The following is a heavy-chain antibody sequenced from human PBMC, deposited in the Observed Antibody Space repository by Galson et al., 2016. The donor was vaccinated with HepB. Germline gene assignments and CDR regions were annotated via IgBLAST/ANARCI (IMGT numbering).Heavy chain of an antibody. Sequence: SETLSLTCIVSGGSISSSDYYWGWIRQPPGKGLEWIGSIYYIGSTYYNPSLKSRVTISVDTSKNQFSLKLSSVTAADTAVYYCARLPLTRDDRSGYRPNIYWYFDLWGRGTLVTVSS. D-gene: IGHD3-22*01. CDR3: ARLPLTRDDRSGYRPNIYWYFDL. CDR2: IYYIGST. CDR1: GGSISSSDYY. V-gene: IGHV4-39*01. J-gene: IGHJ2*01.